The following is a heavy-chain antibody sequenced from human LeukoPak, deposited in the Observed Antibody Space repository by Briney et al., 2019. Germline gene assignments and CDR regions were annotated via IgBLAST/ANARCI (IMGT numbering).Heavy chain of an antibody. CDR2: IIPIFDTA. CDR1: GGTFSSYA. Sequence: GSSVKVSCKASGGTFSSYAISWVRQAPGQGLEWMGGIIPIFDTANYAQKFQGRVTITADESTSTAYMELSSLRSEDTAVYYCARDRSTTYYYGSGSYLAFDYWGQGTLVTVSS. CDR3: ARDRSTTYYYGSGSYLAFDY. V-gene: IGHV1-69*01. D-gene: IGHD3-10*01. J-gene: IGHJ4*02.